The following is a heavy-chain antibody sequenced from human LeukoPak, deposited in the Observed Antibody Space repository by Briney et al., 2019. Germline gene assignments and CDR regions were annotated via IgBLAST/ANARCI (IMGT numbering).Heavy chain of an antibody. CDR2: IYYSGST. CDR1: GGSISGFH. J-gene: IGHJ4*02. CDR3: TRAYGSGSFPTY. Sequence: SETLSLTCTVSGGSISGFHWSWIRQPPRKGLEWIGYIYYSGSTNYNPSLKSRVTISVDTSKNQFSLKLSSVTAADTAVYYCTRAYGSGSFPTYWGQGIPVTVSS. V-gene: IGHV4-59*01. D-gene: IGHD3-10*01.